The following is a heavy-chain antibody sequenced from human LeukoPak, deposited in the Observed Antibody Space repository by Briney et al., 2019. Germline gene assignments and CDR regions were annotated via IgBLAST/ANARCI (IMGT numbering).Heavy chain of an antibody. Sequence: ASVKVSCKACGYTFTSYSISGVRQAPGQGLEWMGWITSYNGNTIYAQKVKGRVTMTTDTSTSTAYMELRSLKSDDTAVYYCARASYCSGGSCYSDYWGQGTLVTVSS. CDR1: GYTFTSYS. J-gene: IGHJ4*02. D-gene: IGHD2-15*01. CDR2: ITSYNGNT. CDR3: ARASYCSGGSCYSDY. V-gene: IGHV1-18*01.